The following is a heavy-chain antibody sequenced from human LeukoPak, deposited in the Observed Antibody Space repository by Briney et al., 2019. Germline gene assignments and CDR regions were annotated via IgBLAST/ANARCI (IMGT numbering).Heavy chain of an antibody. V-gene: IGHV4-59*01. D-gene: IGHD2-2*01. CDR1: GGSISSYY. CDR3: ARGIHYCSSTSCYSHFDY. J-gene: IGHJ4*02. CDR2: IYYSGST. Sequence: SETPSLTCTVSGGSISSYYWSWIRQPPGKGLEWIGYIYYSGSTNYNPSLKSRVTISVDTSKNQFSLKLSSVTAADTAVYYCARGIHYCSSTSCYSHFDYWGQGTLVTVSS.